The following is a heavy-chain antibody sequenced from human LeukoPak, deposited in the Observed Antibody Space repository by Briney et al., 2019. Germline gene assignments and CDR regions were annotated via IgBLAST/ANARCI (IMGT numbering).Heavy chain of an antibody. CDR2: ISGSGGST. Sequence: GGSLRLSCAASGFTFSSYAMSWVRQAPGKGLEWVSAISGSGGSTYYADSVKGRFTISRDNAKNSLYLQMNSLRAEDTALYYCAKGHCSGGSCSVDYWGQGTLVTVSS. D-gene: IGHD2-15*01. V-gene: IGHV3-23*01. J-gene: IGHJ4*02. CDR1: GFTFSSYA. CDR3: AKGHCSGGSCSVDY.